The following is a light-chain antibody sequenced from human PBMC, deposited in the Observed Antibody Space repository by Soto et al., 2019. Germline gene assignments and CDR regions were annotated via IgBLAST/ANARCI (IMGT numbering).Light chain of an antibody. CDR3: QHFVNSLTWT. V-gene: IGKV3-11*01. J-gene: IGKJ1*01. CDR2: DAS. Sequence: EIVLTQSPVTLSLSPGERATLFCRASQSVSGYLAWYQQKPGQAPRLLIYDASNRATGIPARFSGSGFGTDFTLTISSLEPEDFAVYYCQHFVNSLTWTFGQGTKVDIK. CDR1: QSVSGY.